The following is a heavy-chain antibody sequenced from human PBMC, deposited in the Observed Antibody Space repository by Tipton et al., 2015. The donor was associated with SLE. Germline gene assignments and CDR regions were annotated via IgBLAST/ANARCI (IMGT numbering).Heavy chain of an antibody. CDR2: IYHSGST. V-gene: IGHV4-4*02. J-gene: IGHJ4*02. Sequence: TLSLTCAVSGGSISSSNWWSWVRQPPGKGLEWIGEIYHSGSTNYNPSLKSRVTISVDTSKNQFSLKLSSVTAADTAVYYCARGLEGGYYFDYWGQGTLVTVSS. CDR3: ARGLEGGYYFDY. CDR1: GGSISSSNW. D-gene: IGHD1-1*01.